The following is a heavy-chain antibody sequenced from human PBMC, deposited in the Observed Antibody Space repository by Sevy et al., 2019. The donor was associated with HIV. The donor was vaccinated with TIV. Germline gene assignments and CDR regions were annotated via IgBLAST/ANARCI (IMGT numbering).Heavy chain of an antibody. CDR1: GFTLSSYS. Sequence: GGSLRLSCAASGFTLSSYSMNWVRQAPGKGLEWVSSISSSSSYIYYANSVKGRFTISRDNAKNSLYLQMNSLRAEDTAVYYCAREGAGRAFDIWGQGTMVTVSS. CDR3: AREGAGRAFDI. J-gene: IGHJ3*02. D-gene: IGHD6-19*01. V-gene: IGHV3-21*01. CDR2: ISSSSSYI.